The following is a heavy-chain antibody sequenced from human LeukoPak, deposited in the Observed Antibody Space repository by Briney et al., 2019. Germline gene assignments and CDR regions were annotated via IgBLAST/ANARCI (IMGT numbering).Heavy chain of an antibody. CDR1: GYTFTSYG. Sequence: SVKVSCKASGYTFTSYGISWVRQAPGQGLEWMGGIIPIFGTANYAQKFQGRVTITTDESTSTAYMELSSLRSEDTAVYYCARRGYSYGRPFDYWGQGTLVTVSS. V-gene: IGHV1-69*05. J-gene: IGHJ4*02. CDR2: IIPIFGTA. D-gene: IGHD5-18*01. CDR3: ARRGYSYGRPFDY.